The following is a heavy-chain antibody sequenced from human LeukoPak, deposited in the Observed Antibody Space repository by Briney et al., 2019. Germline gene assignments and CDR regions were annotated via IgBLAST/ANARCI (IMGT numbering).Heavy chain of an antibody. V-gene: IGHV4-34*01. CDR1: GGSFIGYY. J-gene: IGHJ4*02. Sequence: PSETLSLTCAFSGGSFIGYYWSWIRQPPGKGLEWIGEINHSGSTNYNPSLKSRVTISVDTSKNQFSLKLSSVTAADTAVYYCASFPRPSGLQGGLRNYFDYWGQGTLVTVSS. CDR3: ASFPRPSGLQGGLRNYFDY. D-gene: IGHD5-24*01. CDR2: INHSGST.